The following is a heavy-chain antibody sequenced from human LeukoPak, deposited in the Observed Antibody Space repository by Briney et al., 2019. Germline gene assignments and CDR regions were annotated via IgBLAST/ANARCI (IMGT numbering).Heavy chain of an antibody. J-gene: IGHJ4*02. CDR1: GYTFTGYY. V-gene: IGHV1-2*04. CDR2: INPNSGGT. D-gene: IGHD1-26*01. Sequence: ASVKVSCKASGYTFTGYYMHWVRQAPGQGLEWMGWINPNSGGTNYAQKFQGWVTMTRDTSISTAYMELSRLRSDDTAVYYCARGLSSWELLRSLGYWGQGTLVTVSS. CDR3: ARGLSSWELLRSLGY.